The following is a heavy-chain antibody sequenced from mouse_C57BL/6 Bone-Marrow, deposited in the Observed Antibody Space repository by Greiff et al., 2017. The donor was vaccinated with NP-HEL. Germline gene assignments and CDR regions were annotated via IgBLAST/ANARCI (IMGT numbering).Heavy chain of an antibody. CDR1: GYTFTSYG. CDR3: ARKGTYYYGSSSHFDY. CDR2: IYPRSGNT. V-gene: IGHV1-81*01. D-gene: IGHD1-1*01. J-gene: IGHJ2*01. Sequence: QVQLQQSGAELARPGASVKLSCKASGYTFTSYGISWVKQRTGQGLEWIGEIYPRSGNTYYNEKFKGKATLTADKSSSTAYMELRSLTSEDSAVYFCARKGTYYYGSSSHFDYWGQGTTLTVSS.